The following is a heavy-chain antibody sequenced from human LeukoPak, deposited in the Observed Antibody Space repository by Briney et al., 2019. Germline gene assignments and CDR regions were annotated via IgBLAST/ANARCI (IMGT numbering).Heavy chain of an antibody. J-gene: IGHJ4*02. CDR2: INTGGGT. D-gene: IGHD2-2*01. CDR3: ARDMHEYYFDY. CDR1: GFTFNNYA. V-gene: IGHV3-23*01. Sequence: GGALRLSCAASGFTFNNYAMTWVRQAPGKRLEWVSTINTGGGTYYADSVKGRFTMSRDNSRNTLFLQMNTLRAEDTAVYFCARDMHEYYFDYWGQGTLVTVSS.